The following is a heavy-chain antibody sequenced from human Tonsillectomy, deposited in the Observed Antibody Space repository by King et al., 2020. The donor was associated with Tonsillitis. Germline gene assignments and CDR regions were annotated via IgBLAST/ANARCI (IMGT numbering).Heavy chain of an antibody. J-gene: IGHJ6*02. CDR3: ARSSFGTSCFGHFYYVMDV. Sequence: QLQESGPGLLKPSETLSLTCTVSGDSISSSGHYWGWIRQTPGKGLEWIGSIHYSGSTYYKPSLKRRVTIPQDTSNNQFSLKLRTGTVANTAVYYCARSSFGTSCFGHFYYVMDVWGQGTTVTVSS. CDR2: IHYSGST. V-gene: IGHV4-39*07. D-gene: IGHD2-15*01. CDR1: GDSISSSGHY.